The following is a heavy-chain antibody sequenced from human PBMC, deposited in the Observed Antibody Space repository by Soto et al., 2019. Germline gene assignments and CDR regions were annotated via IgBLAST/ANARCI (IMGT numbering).Heavy chain of an antibody. CDR3: ATREYGRSDY. CDR1: GFTFSSYD. J-gene: IGHJ4*02. V-gene: IGHV3-23*01. D-gene: IGHD6-6*01. Sequence: PGGSLRLSCAASGFTFSSYDMSWVRQAPGKGLEWVSAISGSGGSTYYADSVKGRFTISRDNSKNTLYLQMNSLRAEDTAVYYCATREYGRSDYWGQGTLVTVSS. CDR2: ISGSGGST.